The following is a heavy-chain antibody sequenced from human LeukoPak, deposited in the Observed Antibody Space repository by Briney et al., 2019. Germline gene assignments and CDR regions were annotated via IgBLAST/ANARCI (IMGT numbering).Heavy chain of an antibody. CDR3: ARSEQLWFYYFDY. CDR2: IYTSGST. J-gene: IGHJ4*02. V-gene: IGHV4-4*07. Sequence: SETLSLTCTVSGGSISSYYWSWIRQPAKGLEWLRRIYTSGSTNYNPSLKSRVTMSVDTSKNQFSLKLSSVTAADTAVYYCARSEQLWFYYFDYWGQGTLVTVSS. D-gene: IGHD5-18*01. CDR1: GGSISSYY.